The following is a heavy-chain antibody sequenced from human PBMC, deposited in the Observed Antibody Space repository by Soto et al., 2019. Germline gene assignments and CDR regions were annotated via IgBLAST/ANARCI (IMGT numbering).Heavy chain of an antibody. CDR1: GGSISSGGYY. J-gene: IGHJ4*02. D-gene: IGHD3-22*01. V-gene: IGHV4-31*03. CDR2: IYYSGGT. Sequence: QVQLQESGPGLVKPSQTLSLTCTVSGGSISSGGYYWSWIRQHPGKGLEWIGYIYYSGGTYYNPSLKSRVTISEDTSKNQFSLKLSSVTAADTAVYYCAGSDYYDTSGYYYRVDYWGQGTLVTVSS. CDR3: AGSDYYDTSGYYYRVDY.